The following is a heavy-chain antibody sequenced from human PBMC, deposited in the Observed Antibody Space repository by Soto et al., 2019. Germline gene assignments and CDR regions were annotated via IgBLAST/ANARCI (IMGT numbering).Heavy chain of an antibody. D-gene: IGHD3-22*01. J-gene: IGHJ1*01. CDR3: AKDVGEHRRKIVVVISPYFQH. V-gene: IGHV3-23*01. CDR1: GFTFSSYA. CDR2: ISGSGGST. Sequence: GGSLRLSCAASGFTFSSYAMSWVRQAPGKGLEWVSAISGSGGSTYYADSVKGRFTISRDNSKNTLYLQMNSLRAEDTAVYYCAKDVGEHRRKIVVVISPYFQHWGQGTLVTVSS.